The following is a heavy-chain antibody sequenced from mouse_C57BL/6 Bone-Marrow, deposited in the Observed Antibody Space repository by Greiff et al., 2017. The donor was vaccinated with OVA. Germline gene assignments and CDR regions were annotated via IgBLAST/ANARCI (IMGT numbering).Heavy chain of an antibody. J-gene: IGHJ3*01. CDR3: AMEGANFSWFAY. Sequence: ASGYTFTSYWMHWVKQRPGPGLEWIGRIHPSDSDTNYNQKFKGKATLTVDKSSSTAYMQLSSLTSEDSAVYYWAMEGANFSWFAYWGQGTLVTVSA. V-gene: IGHV1-74*01. CDR2: IHPSDSDT. CDR1: GYTFTSYW. D-gene: IGHD6-1*01.